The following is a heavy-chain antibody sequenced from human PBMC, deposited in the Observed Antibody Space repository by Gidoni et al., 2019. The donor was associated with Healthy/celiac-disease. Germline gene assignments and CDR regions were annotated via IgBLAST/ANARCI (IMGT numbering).Heavy chain of an antibody. J-gene: IGHJ4*02. CDR3: AAHDYYGSGSYFDY. Sequence: QVQLVQSGAEVKKPGSSVKVSCKASGGPFSSYAISWVRQAPGQGLEWMGRIIPILGRANYAQKFQGRVTITADKSTSTAYMELSSLRSEDTAVYYCAAHDYYGSGSYFDYWGQGTLVAVSS. CDR1: GGPFSSYA. V-gene: IGHV1-69*09. D-gene: IGHD3-10*01. CDR2: IIPILGRA.